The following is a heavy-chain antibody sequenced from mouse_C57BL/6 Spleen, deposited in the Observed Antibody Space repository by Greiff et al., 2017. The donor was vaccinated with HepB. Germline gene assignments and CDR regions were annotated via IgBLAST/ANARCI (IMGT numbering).Heavy chain of an antibody. J-gene: IGHJ4*01. CDR2: LDSSDSYT. D-gene: IGHD2-3*01. V-gene: IGHV1-50*01. CDR1: GYTFTSYW. CDR3: PRWLLRGAYAMDY. Sequence: QVQLQQPGAELVKPGASVKLSCKASGYTFTSYWMQWVKQRPGPGLEWIGELDSSDSYTNYNQKFQGKATLTVDTSSSTAYMQLTSLTSEDSAVYYWPRWLLRGAYAMDYWGRGTSVTVPS.